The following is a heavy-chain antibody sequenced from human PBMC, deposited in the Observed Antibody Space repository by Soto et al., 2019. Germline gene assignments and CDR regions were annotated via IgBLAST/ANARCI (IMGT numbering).Heavy chain of an antibody. V-gene: IGHV4-34*01. Sequence: SETLSLTCAVYGGSFSGYYWSWIRQPPGKGLEWIGEINHSGSTNYNPSLKSRVTISVDTSKNQFSLKLSSVTAADTAVYYCARGGEKRLGYFDYWGQGTLVTVSS. CDR1: GGSFSGYY. J-gene: IGHJ4*02. D-gene: IGHD3-10*01. CDR2: INHSGST. CDR3: ARGGEKRLGYFDY.